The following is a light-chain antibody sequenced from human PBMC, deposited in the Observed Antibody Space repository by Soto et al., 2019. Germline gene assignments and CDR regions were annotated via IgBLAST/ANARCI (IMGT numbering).Light chain of an antibody. J-gene: IGKJ2*01. CDR2: EAS. CDR1: QDISRY. CDR3: QQYDKLPYT. V-gene: IGKV1-33*01. Sequence: DIQMTQSPSSLSASVGDRVTITCQASQDISRYLSWHQQKPGEAPRLLIHEASNLETGVPSRFSATGSGTEFAFTISSLQPEDIATYYCQQYDKLPYTFGQGTKLEIK.